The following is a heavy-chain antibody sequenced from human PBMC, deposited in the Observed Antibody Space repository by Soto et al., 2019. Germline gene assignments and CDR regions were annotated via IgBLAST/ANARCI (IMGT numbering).Heavy chain of an antibody. CDR1: GFVFTNFW. CDR2: IDTSGHST. CDR3: AKDSWYFDL. Sequence: GGSLRLSCEASGFVFTNFWMHWVRHVPGKGLVWVARIDTSGHSTNYAESVKGRFTISRDNAKNTVSLQMNSLRVEDTGVYYCAKDSWYFDLWSQGSQVTVSA. D-gene: IGHD6-13*01. J-gene: IGHJ4*02. V-gene: IGHV3-74*01.